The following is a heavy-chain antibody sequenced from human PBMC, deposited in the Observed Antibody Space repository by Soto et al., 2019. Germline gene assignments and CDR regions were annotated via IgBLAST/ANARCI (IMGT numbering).Heavy chain of an antibody. Sequence: PGGSLRLSCAASGFTFSSYSMNWVRQAPGKGLEWVSSISSSSSYIYYADSVKGRFTISRDNAKNSLYLQMNSLRAEDTAVYYCARGAGDILTGYFPFHDYWGQGSLVTGSS. V-gene: IGHV3-21*01. CDR1: GFTFSSYS. CDR3: ARGAGDILTGYFPFHDY. J-gene: IGHJ4*02. CDR2: ISSSSSYI. D-gene: IGHD3-9*01.